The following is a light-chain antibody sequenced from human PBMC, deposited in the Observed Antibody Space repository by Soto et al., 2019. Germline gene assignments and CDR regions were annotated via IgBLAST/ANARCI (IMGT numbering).Light chain of an antibody. CDR1: QSVSTS. Sequence: DIQMTQSPSTLSASVGDRASITCRASQSVSTSLAWYQQKPGKAPKLLIFKASALESGVPSRFSGSGSGTEFTLTISXLQPDDFATYYCQQYDSYSYPFGQGTK. CDR3: QQYDSYSYP. CDR2: KAS. V-gene: IGKV1-5*03. J-gene: IGKJ2*01.